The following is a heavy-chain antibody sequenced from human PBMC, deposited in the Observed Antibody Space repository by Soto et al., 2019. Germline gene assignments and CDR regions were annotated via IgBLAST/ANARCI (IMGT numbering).Heavy chain of an antibody. J-gene: IGHJ4*02. V-gene: IGHV3-23*01. D-gene: IGHD1-26*01. CDR1: GFTFSSYA. CDR3: AKGPGSYSDFDY. CDR2: ISGSGDSI. Sequence: EVQLLESGGGLVQPGGSLRLSCAASGFTFSSYAMSWVRQAPGKGLEWVSSISGSGDSIYYADSVKGRFTISRDNSKNTLYLQMNSLRAEETALYYCAKGPGSYSDFDYWGQGTLVTVSS.